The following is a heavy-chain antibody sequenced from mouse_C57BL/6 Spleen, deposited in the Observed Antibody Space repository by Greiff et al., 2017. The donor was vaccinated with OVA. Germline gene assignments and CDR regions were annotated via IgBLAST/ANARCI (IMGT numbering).Heavy chain of an antibody. CDR1: GFTFSDYY. Sequence: EVKLVESEGGLVQPGSSMKLSCTASGFTFSDYYMAWVRQVPEKGLEWVANINYDGSSTYYLDSLKSRFIISRDNAKNILYLQMSSLKSEDTATYYCARGGVFSWFAYWGQGTLVTVSA. V-gene: IGHV5-16*01. CDR2: INYDGSST. J-gene: IGHJ3*01. CDR3: ARGGVFSWFAY.